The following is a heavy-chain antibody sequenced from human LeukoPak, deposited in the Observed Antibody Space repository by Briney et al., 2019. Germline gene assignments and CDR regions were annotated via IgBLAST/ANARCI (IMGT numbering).Heavy chain of an antibody. CDR2: IKQDGSEK. J-gene: IGHJ6*02. CDR3: ARDRWELLSNSYHYCGLDV. V-gene: IGHV3-7*01. CDR1: GFTFSNYW. Sequence: GGSLRLSCAASGFTFSNYWMSWVSQAPGKGREWVANIKQDGSEKCYVDSVKGRFTISRDNAKNSLYQQMNSLRAEDTAVYYCARDRWELLSNSYHYCGLDVWGQGTTVTVSS. D-gene: IGHD2-15*01.